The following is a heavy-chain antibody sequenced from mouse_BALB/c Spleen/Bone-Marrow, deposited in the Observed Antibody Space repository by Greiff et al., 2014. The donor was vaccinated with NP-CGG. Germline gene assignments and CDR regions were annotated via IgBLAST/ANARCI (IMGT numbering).Heavy chain of an antibody. CDR1: GFDFSRYW. CDR2: INPDSSTI. J-gene: IGHJ4*01. CDR3: ARLGYYGMMAY. Sequence: EVKLVESGGGLVLPGGSLKLSCAASGFDFSRYWMGWVRQAPGRGLKWIGEINPDSSTINYTPSLKDKFIISRDNAKNALYLQMSKVRSEDTALYYCARLGYYGMMAYWGQGTSVTVSS. V-gene: IGHV4-1*02. D-gene: IGHD1-1*01.